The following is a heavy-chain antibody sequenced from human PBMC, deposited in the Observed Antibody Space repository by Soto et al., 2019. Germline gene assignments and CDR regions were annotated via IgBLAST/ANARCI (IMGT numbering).Heavy chain of an antibody. J-gene: IGHJ5*02. Sequence: SETLSLTCTVSGGSISSSSYYWGWIRQPPGKGLEWIGSIYYSGSTYYNPSLKSRVTISVDTSKNQFSLKPSSVTAADTAVYYCASGSSGWVNWFDPWGQGTLVTVSS. CDR1: GGSISSSSYY. D-gene: IGHD6-19*01. CDR2: IYYSGST. V-gene: IGHV4-39*01. CDR3: ASGSSGWVNWFDP.